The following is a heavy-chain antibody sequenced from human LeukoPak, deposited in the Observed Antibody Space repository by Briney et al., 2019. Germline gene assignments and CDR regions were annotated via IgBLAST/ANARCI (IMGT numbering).Heavy chain of an antibody. CDR1: GGSIRSYY. V-gene: IGHV4-59*08. J-gene: IGHJ4*03. CDR2: IYNSETT. Sequence: SETLSLTCTVSGGSIRSYYWSWIRQPPGKGLEWIAYIYNSETTNYNPSLWSRVTISLDTSKNQFSPKLTSVTAADTAVYYCARRIYGSGWDWGHGTLITVSS. D-gene: IGHD6-19*01. CDR3: ARRIYGSGWD.